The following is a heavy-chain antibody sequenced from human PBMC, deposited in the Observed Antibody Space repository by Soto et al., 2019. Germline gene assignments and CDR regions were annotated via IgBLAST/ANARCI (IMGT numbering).Heavy chain of an antibody. V-gene: IGHV4-59*12. J-gene: IGHJ5*02. D-gene: IGHD1-26*01. Sequence: PSETLSLTCTVSGGSISSYYWSWIRQPPGKGLEWIGYIYYSGSTNYNPSLKSRVTISVDTSKNQFSLKLSSVTAADTAVYYCARGGSAPYNWFDPWGQGTLVTVSS. CDR3: ARGGSAPYNWFDP. CDR1: GGSISSYY. CDR2: IYYSGST.